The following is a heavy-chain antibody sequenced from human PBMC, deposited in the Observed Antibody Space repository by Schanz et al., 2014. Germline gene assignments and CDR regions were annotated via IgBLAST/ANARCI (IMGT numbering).Heavy chain of an antibody. Sequence: VQLLESGGGLVQPGGSLRLSCAASGFSFSDYYMSWIRQAPGKGLEWISFINTGSNYINYADSVKGRFTISGDSSKYTVYLQMNSLRADDTAVYYCAKGPYYYYYMDVWGNGTTVTVSS. CDR2: INTGSNYI. CDR1: GFSFSDYY. J-gene: IGHJ6*03. V-gene: IGHV3-11*03. CDR3: AKGPYYYYYMDV.